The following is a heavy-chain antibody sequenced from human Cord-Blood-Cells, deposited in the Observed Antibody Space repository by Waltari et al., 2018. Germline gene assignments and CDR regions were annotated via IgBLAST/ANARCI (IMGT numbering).Heavy chain of an antibody. V-gene: IGHV3-48*01. D-gene: IGHD2-2*01. CDR3: ARKYCSSTSCYDAIDI. J-gene: IGHJ3*02. CDR1: GFTFSSYS. Sequence: EVQLVESGGGLVQPGGSLRLSCAASGFTFSSYSMNWVRQAPGKGLEWVSYISSSSSTIYYADSVKGRFTSSRDNAKNSLYLQMNSLRAEDTAVYYCARKYCSSTSCYDAIDIWGQGTMVTVSS. CDR2: ISSSSSTI.